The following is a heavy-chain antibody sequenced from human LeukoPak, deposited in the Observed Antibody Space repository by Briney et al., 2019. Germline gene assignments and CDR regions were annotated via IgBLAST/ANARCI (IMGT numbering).Heavy chain of an antibody. J-gene: IGHJ5*02. CDR1: GGSFSGYY. D-gene: IGHD6-19*01. CDR3: ASQPLSAWYRLGS. CDR2: INHSGST. Sequence: PSETLSLTCAVYGGSFSGYYWSWIRQPPGKGLEWIGEINHSGSTNYNPSLKSRVTISVDTSKNQFSLKLISVTAADTAVYYCASQPLSAWYRLGSWGQGTLVTVSS. V-gene: IGHV4-34*01.